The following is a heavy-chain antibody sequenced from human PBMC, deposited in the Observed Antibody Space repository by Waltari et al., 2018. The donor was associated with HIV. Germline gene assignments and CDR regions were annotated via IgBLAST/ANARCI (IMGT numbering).Heavy chain of an antibody. D-gene: IGHD7-27*01. CDR2: ISRSSSSI. J-gene: IGHJ4*02. CDR3: ARDINGGWGY. V-gene: IGHV3-48*01. Sequence: EVQLVESGGGLVPPGGYLRLSCAASGFPFSNYTMNWVRQYPGKGLEWVSYISRSSSSIFYADSVKGRFTISRDNAKNSLYLQMNSLRVEDTAVYYCARDINGGWGYWGQGTLVTVAS. CDR1: GFPFSNYT.